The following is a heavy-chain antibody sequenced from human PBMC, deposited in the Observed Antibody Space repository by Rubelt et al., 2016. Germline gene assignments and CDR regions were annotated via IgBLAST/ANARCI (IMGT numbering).Heavy chain of an antibody. V-gene: IGHV4-59*08. D-gene: IGHD6-13*01. CDR1: GGSISSYY. CDR3: ARHIAGERFDY. CDR2: IYYSGST. Sequence: QVQLQESGPGLVKPSETLSLTCTVSGGSISSYYWSWIRQPPGKGLEWIGYIYYSGSTNYNPSLKRRGTISVDTSKNQFSRKLSSVTAADTAVYYCARHIAGERFDYWGQGTLVTVSS. J-gene: IGHJ4*02.